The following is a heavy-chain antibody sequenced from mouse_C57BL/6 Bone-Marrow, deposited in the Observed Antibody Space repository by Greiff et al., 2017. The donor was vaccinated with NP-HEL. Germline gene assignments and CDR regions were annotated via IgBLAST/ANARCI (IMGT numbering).Heavy chain of an antibody. CDR3: ARGRLRLYCFDY. Sequence: VKLVESGAELARPGASVKLSCKASGYTFTSYGISWVKQRTGQGLEWIGEIYPRSGNTYYNEKFKGKATLTADKSSSTAYMELRSLTSEDSAVYFCARGRLRLYCFDYWGQGTTLTVSS. CDR1: GYTFTSYG. J-gene: IGHJ2*01. D-gene: IGHD2-4*01. V-gene: IGHV1-81*01. CDR2: IYPRSGNT.